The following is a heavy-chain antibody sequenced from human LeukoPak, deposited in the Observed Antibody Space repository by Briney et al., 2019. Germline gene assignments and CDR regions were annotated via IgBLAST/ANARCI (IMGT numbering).Heavy chain of an antibody. D-gene: IGHD3-10*01. CDR3: AKDTGGDYGWDFDY. CDR1: GFTFSNYA. V-gene: IGHV3-30*02. CDR2: IRYDGSNK. Sequence: SGGSLRLSCAASGFTFSNYAMHWVRQAPGKGLEWVAFIRYDGSNKYYADSVNGRFTISRDNSKNTLYLQMNSLRAEDAAVYYCAKDTGGDYGWDFDYWGQGTLVTVSS. J-gene: IGHJ4*02.